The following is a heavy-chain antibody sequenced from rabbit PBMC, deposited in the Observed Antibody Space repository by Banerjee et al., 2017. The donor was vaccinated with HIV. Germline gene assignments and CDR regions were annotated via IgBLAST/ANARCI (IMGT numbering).Heavy chain of an antibody. CDR1: GFSFSSSYW. V-gene: IGHV1S45*01. J-gene: IGHJ4*01. CDR2: INTSSGNT. Sequence: QEQLVEYGGDLVQPEGSLTLTCKASGFSFSSSYWICWVRQAPGKGLEWIACINTSSGNTVYATWAKGRFTISRTSSTTVALQMTSLTAADTATYFCASVPPFYYTYGYAGYAYATGFNLWGPGTLVTVS. D-gene: IGHD6-1*01. CDR3: ASVPPFYYTYGYAGYAYATGFNL.